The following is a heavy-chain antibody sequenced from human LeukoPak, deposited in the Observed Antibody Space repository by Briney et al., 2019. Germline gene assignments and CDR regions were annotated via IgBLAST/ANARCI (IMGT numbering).Heavy chain of an antibody. V-gene: IGHV4-30-2*01. D-gene: IGHD3-10*01. CDR3: ARAEQLLWCGESSSGAFDI. J-gene: IGHJ3*02. CDR1: GGSISSGGYS. CDR2: IYHSGST. Sequence: SQTLSLTCAVSGGSISSGGYSWSWIRQPPGKGLEWIGYIYHSGSTSYNPSLKSRVTISVDRSKNQFSLKLSSVTASDTAEYYCARAEQLLWCGESSSGAFDIWGEGTMVTVSS.